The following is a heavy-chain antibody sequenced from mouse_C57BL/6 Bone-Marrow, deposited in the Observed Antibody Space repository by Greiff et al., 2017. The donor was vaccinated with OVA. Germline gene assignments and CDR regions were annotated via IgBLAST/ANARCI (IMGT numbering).Heavy chain of an antibody. CDR1: GFSLSTSGMG. Sequence: QVTLQVSGPGILQSSQTLSLTCSFSGFSLSTSGMGVSWIRQPSGKGLEWLAHIYWDDDKRYNPSLKSRLTISKDTSRNQVFLKSTSVDTADTATYYCARIAYYYAWFAYWGQGTLVTVSA. V-gene: IGHV8-12*01. D-gene: IGHD1-1*01. J-gene: IGHJ3*01. CDR3: ARIAYYYAWFAY. CDR2: IYWDDDK.